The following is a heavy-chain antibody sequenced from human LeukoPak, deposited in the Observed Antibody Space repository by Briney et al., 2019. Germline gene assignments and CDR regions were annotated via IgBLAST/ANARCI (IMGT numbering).Heavy chain of an antibody. CDR3: ARDLRIAVTKHSNWFDP. CDR2: INSDGSST. CDR1: GFTFSSYW. V-gene: IGHV3-74*01. J-gene: IGHJ5*02. Sequence: PGGSLRLSCAASGFTFSSYWMHWARQAPGKGLVWVSRINSDGSSTSYADSVKGRFTISRDNAKNTLYLQMNSLRAEDTAVYYCARDLRIAVTKHSNWFDPWGQGTLVTVSS. D-gene: IGHD6-19*01.